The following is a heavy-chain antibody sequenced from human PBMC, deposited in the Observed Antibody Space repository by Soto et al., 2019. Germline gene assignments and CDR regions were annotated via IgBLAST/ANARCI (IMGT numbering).Heavy chain of an antibody. V-gene: IGHV4-31*03. CDR1: GGSISSGGYY. CDR2: IYYSGST. Sequence: QVQLQESGPGLVKPSQTLSLTCTVSGGSISSGGYYWSWIRQHPGKGLEWIGYIYYSGSTYYNPSLKSRVTISVDTSKNQFSLKLSSVTAADTAVYYCARRPTGTTPYYYYGMDVWGQGTTVTVSS. J-gene: IGHJ6*02. CDR3: ARRPTGTTPYYYYGMDV.